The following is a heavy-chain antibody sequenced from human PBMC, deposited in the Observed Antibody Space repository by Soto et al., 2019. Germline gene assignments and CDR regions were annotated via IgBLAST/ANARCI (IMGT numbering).Heavy chain of an antibody. Sequence: QVQLQESGPGLVKPSQTLSLTCTVSGGSISSGGYYWSWIRQHPGKGLEWIGYIYYSGSTYYNPSRKSRXXIXVXXSKNQFSLKLSSVTAADTAVYYCARSSTSANYFDYWGQGTLVTVSS. J-gene: IGHJ4*02. D-gene: IGHD2-2*01. CDR3: ARSSTSANYFDY. CDR1: GGSISSGGYY. CDR2: IYYSGST. V-gene: IGHV4-31*03.